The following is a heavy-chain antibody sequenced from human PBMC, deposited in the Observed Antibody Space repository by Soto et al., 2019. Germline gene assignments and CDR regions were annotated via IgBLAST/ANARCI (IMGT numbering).Heavy chain of an antibody. D-gene: IGHD4-17*01. V-gene: IGHV1-69*01. J-gene: IGHJ4*02. Sequence: QVQLVQSGAEVKKPGSSVKVSCKASGGTFSSYAISWVRQAPGQGLEWMGGIIPIFGTANYAQKFQGRVTITADESTSTAYMELSSLRSQDTAVYYCARDQRPHYGDYSPFDYWGQGTLVTVSS. CDR3: ARDQRPHYGDYSPFDY. CDR2: IIPIFGTA. CDR1: GGTFSSYA.